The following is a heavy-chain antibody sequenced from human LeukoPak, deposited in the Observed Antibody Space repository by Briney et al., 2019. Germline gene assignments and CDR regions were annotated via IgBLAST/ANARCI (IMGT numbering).Heavy chain of an antibody. CDR3: ARQRYDISTGYRPSYYYYGMDV. CDR2: INPNSGGT. D-gene: IGHD3-9*01. CDR1: GYTFTGYY. Sequence: ASVKVSCKASGYTFTGYYMHWVRQAPGQGLEWMGWINPNSGGTNYAQKFQGWVTMTRDTSISTAYMELSRLRSDDTAVYYCARQRYDISTGYRPSYYYYGMDVWGQGTTVTVSS. J-gene: IGHJ6*02. V-gene: IGHV1-2*04.